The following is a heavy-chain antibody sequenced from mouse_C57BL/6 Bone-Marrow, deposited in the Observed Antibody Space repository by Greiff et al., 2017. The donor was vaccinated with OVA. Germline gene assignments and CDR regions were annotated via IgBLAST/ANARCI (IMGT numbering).Heavy chain of an antibody. CDR2: IDPETGGT. D-gene: IGHD1-1*01. V-gene: IGHV1-15*01. CDR1: GYTFTDYE. Sequence: VQLVESGAELVRPGASVTLSCKASGYTFTDYEMHWVKQTPVHGLEWIGAIDPETGGTAYNQKFKGKAILTADKSSSTAYMELRSLTSEDSAVYYCTGHYGSSRDYFDYWGQGTTLTVSS. J-gene: IGHJ2*01. CDR3: TGHYGSSRDYFDY.